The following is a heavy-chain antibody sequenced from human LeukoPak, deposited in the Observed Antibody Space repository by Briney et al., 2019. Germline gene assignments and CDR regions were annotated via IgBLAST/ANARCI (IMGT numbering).Heavy chain of an antibody. CDR2: IYTSGRT. Sequence: PSETLSLTCTVSGGSISGYHWSWIRQPAGKGLEWIGRIYTSGRTNYNPSLKSRVTISVDTSKNQFSLKLSSVTAADTAVYYCARGGYTYGFDDFDIWGQGTMVTVSS. CDR1: GGSISGYH. V-gene: IGHV4-4*07. J-gene: IGHJ3*02. CDR3: ARGGYTYGFDDFDI. D-gene: IGHD5-18*01.